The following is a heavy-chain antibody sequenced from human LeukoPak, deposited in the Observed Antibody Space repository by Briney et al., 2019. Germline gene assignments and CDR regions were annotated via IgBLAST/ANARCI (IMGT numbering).Heavy chain of an antibody. D-gene: IGHD4-17*01. CDR1: GFTFSSYA. CDR2: ISGSGGST. V-gene: IGHV3-23*01. Sequence: GGSLRLSCAASGFTFSSYAMSWVSQAPGKGLEWVSAISGSGGSTYYADSVKGRFTISRDNSKNTLYLQMNSLRAEDTAVYYCARVDYGDDQYFQHWGQGTLVTVSS. J-gene: IGHJ1*01. CDR3: ARVDYGDDQYFQH.